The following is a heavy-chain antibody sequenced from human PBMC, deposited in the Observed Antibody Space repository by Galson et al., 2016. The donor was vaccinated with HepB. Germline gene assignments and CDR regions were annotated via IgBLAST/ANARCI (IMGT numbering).Heavy chain of an antibody. CDR3: AQEVGWLRFAFGS. CDR1: GFALSSFN. CDR2: ISSSRNTI. Sequence: SLRLSCAASGFALSSFNMNWVRQTPGKGLEWISYISSSRNTIDYADSVKGRFTISRDDAKNSLYLQMINLSVGDTAIYHCAQEVGWLRFAFGSWGQGTLVTVSS. D-gene: IGHD5-12*01. J-gene: IGHJ5*01. V-gene: IGHV3-48*01.